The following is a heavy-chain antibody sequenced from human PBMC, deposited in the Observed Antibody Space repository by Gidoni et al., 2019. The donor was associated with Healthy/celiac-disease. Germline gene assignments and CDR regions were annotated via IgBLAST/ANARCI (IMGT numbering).Heavy chain of an antibody. CDR3: ARGRIAVADDAFDI. CDR1: GGPFSSYA. CDR2: IIPILGIA. V-gene: IGHV1-69*04. J-gene: IGHJ3*02. D-gene: IGHD6-19*01. Sequence: VQLVQSGAAVKKPGSSVTVSCQASGGPFSSYAISWVRQAPGQGLEWMGRIIPILGIANYAQKFQGRVTITADKSTSTAYMELSSLRSEDTAVYYCARGRIAVADDAFDIWGQGTMVTVSS.